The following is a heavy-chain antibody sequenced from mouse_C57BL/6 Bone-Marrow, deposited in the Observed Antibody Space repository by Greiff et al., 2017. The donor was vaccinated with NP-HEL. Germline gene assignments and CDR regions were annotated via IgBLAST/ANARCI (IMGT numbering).Heavy chain of an antibody. V-gene: IGHV5-16*01. CDR1: GFTFSDYY. CDR3: ARDEDYGSSWYFDV. J-gene: IGHJ1*03. Sequence: VQLKESEGGLVQPGSSMKLSCTASGFTFSDYYMAWVRQVPEKGLEWVANINYDGSSTYYLDSLKSRFIIARDNAKNILYLQMSRLKSKDTATDYSARDEDYGSSWYFDVWGTGTTVTVSS. CDR2: INYDGSST. D-gene: IGHD1-1*01.